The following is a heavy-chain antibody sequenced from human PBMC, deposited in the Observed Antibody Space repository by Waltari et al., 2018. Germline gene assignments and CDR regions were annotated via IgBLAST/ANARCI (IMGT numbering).Heavy chain of an antibody. CDR3: AREVYCSGGSCSDY. CDR2: ISSSSSTI. J-gene: IGHJ4*02. D-gene: IGHD2-15*01. Sequence: EVQLVESGGGLVQPGGSLRLSCAASGFTFSSYSMNWVRQAPGKGLEWVSYISSSSSTIYYADSVKGRFTISRDNAKNSLYLQMNSLRAEDTAVYYCAREVYCSGGSCSDYWGQGTLVTVSS. V-gene: IGHV3-48*01. CDR1: GFTFSSYS.